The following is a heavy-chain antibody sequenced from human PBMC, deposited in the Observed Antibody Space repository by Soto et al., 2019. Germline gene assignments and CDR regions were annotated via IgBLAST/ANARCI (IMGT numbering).Heavy chain of an antibody. Sequence: GGSLRLSCAASGFTFSSYAMSWVRQAPGKGLEWVSAISGSGGSTYYADSVKGRFTISRDNSKNTLYLQMNSLRAKDTAVYYFAKEGLWLGALLPDYSYGMDVWCQGTTVDVSS. V-gene: IGHV3-23*01. D-gene: IGHD3-10*01. CDR1: GFTFSSYA. J-gene: IGHJ6*02. CDR3: AKEGLWLGALLPDYSYGMDV. CDR2: ISGSGGST.